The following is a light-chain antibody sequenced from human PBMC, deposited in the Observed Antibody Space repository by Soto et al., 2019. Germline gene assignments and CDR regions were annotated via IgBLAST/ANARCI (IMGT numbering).Light chain of an antibody. CDR3: QKYNSAPQT. V-gene: IGKV1-27*01. J-gene: IGKJ1*01. CDR2: AAS. Sequence: DIQMTQSPSSLSASVGDRVTITCRASQGISNYLAWYQQKPGKVPKLLIYAASTLQSGVPSRFSGSGSGTDFTLTISSLHTEDVAIYYCQKYNSAPQTFGQGTKVEIK. CDR1: QGISNY.